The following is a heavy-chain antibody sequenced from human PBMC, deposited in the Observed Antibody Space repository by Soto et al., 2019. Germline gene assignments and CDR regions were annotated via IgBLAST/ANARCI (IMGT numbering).Heavy chain of an antibody. CDR3: ARVEEDYWDYVDYDYYGMDV. V-gene: IGHV4-31*03. CDR1: GGSISSGGYY. Sequence: QVQLQESGPGLVKPSQTLSLTCTVSGGSISSGGYYWSWIRQHPGKGLEWIGYIYYSGSTYYNPSLKSRVTISVDTCKNQFSLKLSSVTAADTAVYYCARVEEDYWDYVDYDYYGMDVWGQGTTVTVSS. D-gene: IGHD4-17*01. CDR2: IYYSGST. J-gene: IGHJ6*02.